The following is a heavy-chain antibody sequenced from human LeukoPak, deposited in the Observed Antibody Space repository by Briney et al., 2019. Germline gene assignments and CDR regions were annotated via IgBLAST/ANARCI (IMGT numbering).Heavy chain of an antibody. Sequence: GGSLRLSCAASGFTFSIYALNWVRQAPGKGLEWVANIKQDGSDKYYVDSVKGRFTISRDNAKNSLYLQMSSLRAEDTAVYYCARDLDYWGQGTLVTVSS. V-gene: IGHV3-7*03. CDR1: GFTFSIYA. J-gene: IGHJ4*02. CDR3: ARDLDY. CDR2: IKQDGSDK.